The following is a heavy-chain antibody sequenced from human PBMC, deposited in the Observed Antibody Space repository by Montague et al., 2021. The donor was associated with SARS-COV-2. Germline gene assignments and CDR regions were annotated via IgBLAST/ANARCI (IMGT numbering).Heavy chain of an antibody. J-gene: IGHJ4*02. Sequence: SETLSLTCTVSGGSVSGYYWSWFRQSAGKGLEWIGRIYNSGSTSYGPSLKSRVTMSVDTSKNQFSLKLSSVTAADTAVYYCVRDQGRSNWNYPDYWGQGTLVTVSS. CDR1: GGSVSGYY. CDR2: IYNSGST. D-gene: IGHD1-20*01. V-gene: IGHV4-4*07. CDR3: VRDQGRSNWNYPDY.